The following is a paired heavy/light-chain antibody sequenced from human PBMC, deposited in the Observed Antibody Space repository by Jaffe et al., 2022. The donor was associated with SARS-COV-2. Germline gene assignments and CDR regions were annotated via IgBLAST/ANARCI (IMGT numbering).Heavy chain of an antibody. D-gene: IGHD4-17*01. V-gene: IGHV3-11*01. J-gene: IGHJ2*01. CDR3: ARETTVTIKLNWYFDL. CDR2: ISSSGSTI. CDR1: GFTFSDYY. Sequence: QVQLVESGGGLVKPGGSLRLSCAASGFTFSDYYMSWIRQAPGKGLEWVSYISSSGSTIYYADSVKGRFTISRDNAKNSLYLQMNSLRAEDTAVYYCARETTVTIKLNWYFDLWGRGTLVTVSS.
Light chain of an antibody. CDR2: DAS. CDR1: QSVSSY. CDR3: QQRSNWPPRVT. J-gene: IGKJ3*01. Sequence: EIVLTQSPATLSLSPGERATLSCRASQSVSSYLAWYQQKPGQAPRLLIYDASNRATGIPARFSGSGSGTDFTLTISSLEPEDFAVYYCQQRSNWPPRVTFGPGTKVDIK. V-gene: IGKV3-11*01.